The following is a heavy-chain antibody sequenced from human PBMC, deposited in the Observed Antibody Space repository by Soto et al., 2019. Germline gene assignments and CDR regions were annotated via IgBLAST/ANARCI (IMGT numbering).Heavy chain of an antibody. CDR2: ISAYNGNT. D-gene: IGHD4-17*01. Sequence: QVQLVQSGAEVKKPGASVKVSCKASGYTFTSYGISWVRQAPGQGLEWMGWISAYNGNTNYAQKLQGRVTMTTDTSTSTAYMELRSLRSDDTAVYYSARDFFPVYGDYESQQETHDYWGQGTLVTVSS. V-gene: IGHV1-18*01. CDR3: ARDFFPVYGDYESQQETHDY. CDR1: GYTFTSYG. J-gene: IGHJ4*02.